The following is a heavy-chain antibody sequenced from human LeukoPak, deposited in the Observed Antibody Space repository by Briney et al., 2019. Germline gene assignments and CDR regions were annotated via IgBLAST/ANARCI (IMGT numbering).Heavy chain of an antibody. Sequence: SGTLSLTCDVSGGSITQTNYRTWVRQPPGKGLEWIGEVNLQGSTNYNPSLMRRVAISVDTSANHVSLQLTSVTAADTAVYYCAREGGPYRPLDYSGQGTLVTVSS. CDR2: VNLQGST. CDR3: AREGGPYRPLDY. V-gene: IGHV4-4*02. CDR1: GGSITQTNY. J-gene: IGHJ4*02.